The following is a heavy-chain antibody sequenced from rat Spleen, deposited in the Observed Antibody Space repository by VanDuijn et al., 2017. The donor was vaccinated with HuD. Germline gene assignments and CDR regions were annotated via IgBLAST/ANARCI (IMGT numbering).Heavy chain of an antibody. CDR1: GFTFSDYY. V-gene: IGHV5-20*01. Sequence: EVQLVESGGTLVQPGRSLTLSCAASGFTFSDYYMAWVRQTPTKGLEWVASINYDGVTTHYRDSVKGRFTISRDNAKSSLYLQMDSLRSEDTATYYCARKTIAAPMDAWGQGASVTVSS. J-gene: IGHJ4*01. CDR2: INYDGVTT. D-gene: IGHD1-2*01. CDR3: ARKTIAAPMDA.